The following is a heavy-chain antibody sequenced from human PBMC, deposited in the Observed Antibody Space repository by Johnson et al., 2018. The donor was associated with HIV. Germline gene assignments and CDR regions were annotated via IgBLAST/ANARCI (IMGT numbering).Heavy chain of an antibody. V-gene: IGHV3-7*03. CDR1: GFTLSYYG. D-gene: IGHD3-22*01. J-gene: IGHJ3*02. CDR2: IKEDGNEK. CDR3: ARDAKYYYDSSGYYYEHDAFDI. Sequence: VQLVESGGGVVQPGRSLRLSCAASGFTLSYYGVHWVRQAPGKGLEWVANIKEDGNEKYYVDSVNGRFTISRDNAKNSLYLQMNSLRAEDTAVYYCARDAKYYYDSSGYYYEHDAFDIWGQGTMVTVSS.